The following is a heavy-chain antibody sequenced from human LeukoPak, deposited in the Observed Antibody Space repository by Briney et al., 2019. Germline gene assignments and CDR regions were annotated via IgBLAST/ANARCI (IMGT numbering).Heavy chain of an antibody. J-gene: IGHJ4*02. CDR2: ISSSSSYI. V-gene: IGHV3-21*01. Sequence: GGSLRLSCAASGFTFSSYSMNWVRQAPGKGLEWVSSISSSSSYIYYADSVKGRFTISRDNAKNSLYLQMNSLRAEDTAVYYCAKGGGYDYVWGSYRPVYYFDYWGQGTLVTVSS. CDR1: GFTFSSYS. D-gene: IGHD3-16*02. CDR3: AKGGGYDYVWGSYRPVYYFDY.